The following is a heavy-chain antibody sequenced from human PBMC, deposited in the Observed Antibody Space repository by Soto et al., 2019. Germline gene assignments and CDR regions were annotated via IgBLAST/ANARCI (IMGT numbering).Heavy chain of an antibody. Sequence: PGESLKISCKASGFTSYWIGWVRQMPGKGLEWMGIIYPEDSDTIYNPSFQGQVTISADKSINTVFLNWSSLKASDTAMYFCAREGPDLVPDLWGQGTPVTVSS. D-gene: IGHD6-6*01. CDR1: GFTSYW. CDR2: IYPEDSDT. J-gene: IGHJ4*02. V-gene: IGHV5-51*01. CDR3: AREGPDLVPDL.